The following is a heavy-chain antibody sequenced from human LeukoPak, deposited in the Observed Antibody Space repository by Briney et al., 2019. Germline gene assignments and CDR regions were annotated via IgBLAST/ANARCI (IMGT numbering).Heavy chain of an antibody. CDR2: INSDGSST. Sequence: GGSLRLSCAASGFTFSDYWMHWVRQAPGKGLVWVSRINSDGSSTSYADSVKGRFTISRDNVKNTLYLQMNSLRVEDTAVYYCARGRIAVAAPADYWGQGTLVTVSS. J-gene: IGHJ4*02. D-gene: IGHD6-19*01. CDR1: GFTFSDYW. CDR3: ARGRIAVAAPADY. V-gene: IGHV3-74*01.